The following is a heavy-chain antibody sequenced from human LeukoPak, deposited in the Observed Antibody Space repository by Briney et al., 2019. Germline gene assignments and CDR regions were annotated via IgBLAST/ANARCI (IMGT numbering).Heavy chain of an antibody. V-gene: IGHV3-11*04. Sequence: GGSLRLSCAASGFNFSDYFMSWIRQAPGKGLQWLAYISKTGRGIEYADSVKGRFTISRDNAKNSLYLQMNSLRAEDTAVYYCARVRAAAGFDYWGQGTLVTVSS. CDR1: GFNFSDYF. CDR2: ISKTGRGI. D-gene: IGHD6-13*01. CDR3: ARVRAAAGFDY. J-gene: IGHJ4*02.